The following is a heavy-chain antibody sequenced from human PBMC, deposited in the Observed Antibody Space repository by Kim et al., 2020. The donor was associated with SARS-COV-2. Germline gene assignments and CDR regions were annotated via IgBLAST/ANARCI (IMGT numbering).Heavy chain of an antibody. Sequence: SETLSLTCAVYGGSFSGYYWSWIRQPPGKGLEWIGEINHSGSTNYNPSLKSRVTISVDTSKNQFSLKLSSVTAADTAVYYCARAGPNYYGSGSYEPLDY. J-gene: IGHJ4*01. CDR2: INHSGST. CDR3: ARAGPNYYGSGSYEPLDY. CDR1: GGSFSGYY. D-gene: IGHD3-10*01. V-gene: IGHV4-34*01.